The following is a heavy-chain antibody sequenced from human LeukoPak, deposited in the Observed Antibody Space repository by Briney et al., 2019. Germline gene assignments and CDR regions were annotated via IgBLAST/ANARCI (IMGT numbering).Heavy chain of an antibody. CDR3: ARQVCSSISCYVDY. CDR1: RGSISSSSYY. CDR2: IYHSGTS. J-gene: IGHJ4*02. D-gene: IGHD2-2*01. Sequence: SETLSLTCTVPRGSISSSSYYWAWIRQPPGKGLEWIGMIYHSGTSYYNASLKSRVSISVDTSKNQFSLKLSSVTAADTAVYYCARQVCSSISCYVDYWGQRTLVTVSS. V-gene: IGHV4-39*01.